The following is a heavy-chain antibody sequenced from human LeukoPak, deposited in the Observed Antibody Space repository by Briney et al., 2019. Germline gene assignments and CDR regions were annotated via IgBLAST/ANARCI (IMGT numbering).Heavy chain of an antibody. CDR3: AKGLIFGVTTTGEY. J-gene: IGHJ4*01. CDR1: GFTFSNYV. V-gene: IGHV3-30*02. CDR2: LRYEGSDK. D-gene: IGHD3-3*01. Sequence: GGSLRLSCVASGFTFSNYVMHWVRQAPGKGLEWVAFLRYEGSDKSYADSVKGRFTISRDNSKNTLYLQMNSLRTEDTAVYYCAKGLIFGVTTTGEYWGQGTLVTVSS.